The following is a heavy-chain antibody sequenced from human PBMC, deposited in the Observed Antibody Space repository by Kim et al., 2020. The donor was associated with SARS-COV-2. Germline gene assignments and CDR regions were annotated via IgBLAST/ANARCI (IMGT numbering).Heavy chain of an antibody. CDR1: GGSISSYY. J-gene: IGHJ4*02. CDR3: ASGHGFRGWGYYFDY. D-gene: IGHD3-16*01. V-gene: IGHV4-59*01. Sequence: SETLSLTCTVSGGSISSYYWSWIRQPPGKGLEWIGYIYYSGSTNDNPSLKSRVTISVDTSKNQVSLKLSSVTAADTAVYYCASGHGFRGWGYYFDYWGRGTLVTVSS. CDR2: IYYSGST.